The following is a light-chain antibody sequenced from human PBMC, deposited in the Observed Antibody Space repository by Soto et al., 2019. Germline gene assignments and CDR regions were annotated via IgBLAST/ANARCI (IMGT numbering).Light chain of an antibody. CDR2: EAR. V-gene: IGLV2-14*01. CDR1: SSELGGYPY. J-gene: IGLJ1*01. Sequence: QSALTHPASVSGSPGQSITISCTGTSSELGGYPYVSWHQQHPGKAPKLMIYEARYRPSGVSNRFSGSRSGITASLTISGLQAQDEADYYCSSYTTSSTQVFGTGTKLTVL. CDR3: SSYTTSSTQV.